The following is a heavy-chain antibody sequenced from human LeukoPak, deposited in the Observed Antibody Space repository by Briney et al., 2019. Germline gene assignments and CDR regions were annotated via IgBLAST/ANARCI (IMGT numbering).Heavy chain of an antibody. V-gene: IGHV4-39*07. CDR2: VFYSGST. CDR3: ARNYESGYSIGP. J-gene: IGHJ5*02. Sequence: SETLSLTCTVSGGSISSSDYFWGWIRQPPGKGLEWIGTVFYSGSTYYNPSLKSRVTISVDKSKNQFSLTVTSVTAADTAIYYCARNYESGYSIGPWGQGTLVTVSS. CDR1: GGSISSSDYF. D-gene: IGHD3-3*01.